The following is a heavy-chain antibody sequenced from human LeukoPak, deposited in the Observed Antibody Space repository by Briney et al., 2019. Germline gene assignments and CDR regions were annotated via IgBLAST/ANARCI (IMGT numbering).Heavy chain of an antibody. D-gene: IGHD3-10*01. CDR3: ARDPRAKKLWFDY. V-gene: IGHV3-11*01. CDR2: ISSSGSTI. Sequence: GGSLRLSCAASGFTFSDYYMSWIRQAPGKGLEWVSYISSSGSTIYYADSVKGRFTISRDNAKNSLYLQVNSLRAEDTAVYYCARDPRAKKLWFDYWGQGTLVTVSS. CDR1: GFTFSDYY. J-gene: IGHJ4*02.